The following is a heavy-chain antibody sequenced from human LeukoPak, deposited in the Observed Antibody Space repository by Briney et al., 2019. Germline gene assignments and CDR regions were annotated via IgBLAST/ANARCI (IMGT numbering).Heavy chain of an antibody. D-gene: IGHD3-10*01. Sequence: GGTLRLSCAASGFTFSSHGMSWVRQAPGKGLEWVSTISGSGDYTYYADSVKGRFTISRDNSKNTLYLQMNSLRAEDTAVYYCAKVTYGSGTYGAFDSWGQGTLVTVSS. V-gene: IGHV3-23*01. J-gene: IGHJ4*02. CDR2: ISGSGDYT. CDR3: AKVTYGSGTYGAFDS. CDR1: GFTFSSHG.